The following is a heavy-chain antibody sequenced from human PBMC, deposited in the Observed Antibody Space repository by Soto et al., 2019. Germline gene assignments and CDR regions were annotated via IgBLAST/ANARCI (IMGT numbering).Heavy chain of an antibody. CDR3: PRGHSKACSNGVCSFLYNRVMD. J-gene: IGHJ6*01. V-gene: IGHV1-2*04. D-gene: IGHD2-8*01. Sequence: SVKVSCKASGYSFTDNHMHWVRQAPGQGLEWLGRINPKSGGTSTAQKFQGWVTMTTDTSISTASMEPTRLTSDDTAIYDCPRGHSKACSNGVCSFLYNRVMD. CDR2: INPKSGGT. CDR1: GYSFTDNH.